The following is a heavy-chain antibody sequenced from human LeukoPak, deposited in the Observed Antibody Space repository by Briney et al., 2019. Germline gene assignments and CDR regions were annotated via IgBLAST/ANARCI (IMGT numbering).Heavy chain of an antibody. J-gene: IGHJ4*02. CDR2: IYYSGST. Sequence: SSETLSLTCTVSGGSISSSSYYWGWIRQPPGKGLEWIGSIYYSGSTYYNPSPKSRVTISVDTSKNQFSLKLSSVTAADTAVYYCARDIEGYNSSGYYSNGDYWGQGTLVTVSS. V-gene: IGHV4-39*02. CDR3: ARDIEGYNSSGYYSNGDY. D-gene: IGHD3-22*01. CDR1: GGSISSSSYY.